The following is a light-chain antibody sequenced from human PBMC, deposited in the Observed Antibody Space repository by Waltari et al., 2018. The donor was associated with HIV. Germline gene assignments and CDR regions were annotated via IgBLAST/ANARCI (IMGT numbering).Light chain of an antibody. J-gene: IGLJ3*02. CDR2: LNH. CDR3: AAWDDTLSGRGL. CDR1: TSNLGSHY. V-gene: IGLV1-47*01. Sequence: QSALSQPPSASGTPGQSVTISCSGSTSNLGSHYVYWYQQLQGTAPTLLIYLNHQRPSGVPDRFSGSNAGPSASLALSGLRSEDEAEYYCAAWDDTLSGRGLFGGGTKLTVL.